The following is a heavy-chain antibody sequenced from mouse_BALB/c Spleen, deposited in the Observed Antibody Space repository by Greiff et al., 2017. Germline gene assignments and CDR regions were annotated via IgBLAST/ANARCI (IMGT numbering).Heavy chain of an antibody. J-gene: IGHJ4*01. CDR2: ISSGGST. CDR1: GFTFSSYA. V-gene: IGHV5-6-5*01. CDR3: ARYAYYGNYNYAMDY. D-gene: IGHD2-10*01. Sequence: DVMLVESGGGLVKPGGSLKLSCAASGFTFSSYAMSWVRQTPEKRLEWVASISSGGSTYYPDSVKGRFTISRDNARNILYLQMSSLRSEDTAMYYCARYAYYGNYNYAMDYWGQGTSVTVSS.